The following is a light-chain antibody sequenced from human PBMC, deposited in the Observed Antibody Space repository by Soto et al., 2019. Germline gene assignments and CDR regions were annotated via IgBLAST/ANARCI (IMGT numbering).Light chain of an antibody. Sequence: EIVLTQSPATLSLSPGERATLSCRASQPVSSDYLAWYQQKPGQAPRLLIYGPSSRATGIPARFSGSGSGTEFTLTISSLQSEDFAVYYCQQYNNWPLSFGQGTKVDIK. CDR1: QPVSSD. V-gene: IGKV3-15*01. J-gene: IGKJ1*01. CDR3: QQYNNWPLS. CDR2: GPS.